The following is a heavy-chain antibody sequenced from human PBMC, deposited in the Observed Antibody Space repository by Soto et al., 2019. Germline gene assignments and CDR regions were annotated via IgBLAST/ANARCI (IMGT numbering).Heavy chain of an antibody. J-gene: IGHJ5*02. D-gene: IGHD6-13*01. CDR1: GYTFTSYD. CDR3: ARGSKGSSWYAYWFDP. Sequence: QVQLVQSGAEVKKPGASVKVSCKASGYTFTSYDINWVRQATGQGLEWMGWMNPNSGNTGYAQKFQDRVTMTRNTSISTAYMELSSLRSEDTAVYYCARGSKGSSWYAYWFDPWGQGTLVTVSS. CDR2: MNPNSGNT. V-gene: IGHV1-8*01.